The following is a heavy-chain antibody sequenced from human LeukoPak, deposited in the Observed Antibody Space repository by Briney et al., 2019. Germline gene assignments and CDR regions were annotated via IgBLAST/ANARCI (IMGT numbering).Heavy chain of an antibody. D-gene: IGHD1-1*01. Sequence: ASVKVSCKASGYTFTGYYMHWVRQAPGQGLEWMGWINPNSGGTTYAQKFQGRVTMTRDMSTSTVYMELSSLRSEDTAIYYCARDRNRGVPPYYFDYWGQGTLVTVSS. CDR3: ARDRNRGVPPYYFDY. CDR2: INPNSGGT. CDR1: GYTFTGYY. J-gene: IGHJ4*02. V-gene: IGHV1-2*02.